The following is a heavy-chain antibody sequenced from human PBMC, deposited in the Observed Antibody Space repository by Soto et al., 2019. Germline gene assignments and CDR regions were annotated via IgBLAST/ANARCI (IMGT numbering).Heavy chain of an antibody. CDR3: AGCSSSSSCPEDHYFAGVV. CDR2: ISDGGST. V-gene: IGHV4-59*01. CDR1: GASIYTYY. J-gene: IGHJ6*02. Sequence: PSETLSLTCNVSGASIYTYYWNWIRQSPGKGLEWMGYISDGGSTNNNPSLESRVTISLAMSKKRASLQLRSVSAAATASYFCAGCSSSSSCPEDHYFAGVVWCQGTTVTAAS. D-gene: IGHD2-2*01.